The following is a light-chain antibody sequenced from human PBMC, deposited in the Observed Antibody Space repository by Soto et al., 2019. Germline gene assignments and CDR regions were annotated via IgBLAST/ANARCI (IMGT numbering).Light chain of an antibody. J-gene: IGKJ1*01. CDR2: FGS. CDR1: QSLLQSNGYNY. V-gene: IGKV2-28*01. CDR3: MQAQQTPPT. Sequence: DIVMTQSPLSLPVTPGEPASISCSSSQSLLQSNGYNYLDLYLQKPGQSPQLLIYFGSYRASGVPDRFSGSGSGTDFTLKIRRVEAEDVGVYYCMQAQQTPPTFGQGTKVEIK.